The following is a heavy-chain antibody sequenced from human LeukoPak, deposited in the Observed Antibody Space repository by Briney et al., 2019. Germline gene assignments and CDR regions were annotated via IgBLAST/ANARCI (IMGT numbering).Heavy chain of an antibody. V-gene: IGHV4-59*01. CDR2: IYYSGST. D-gene: IGHD3-10*01. J-gene: IGHJ4*02. CDR3: ARVPGMAVGGFDY. CDR1: GGSISSYY. Sequence: PSETLSLTCTVSGGSISSYYWSWIRQPPGKGLEWIGYIYYSGSTNYNPSLKSRVTISVDTSKNQFSLKLSSVAAADTAVYYCARVPGMAVGGFDYWGQGTLVTVSS.